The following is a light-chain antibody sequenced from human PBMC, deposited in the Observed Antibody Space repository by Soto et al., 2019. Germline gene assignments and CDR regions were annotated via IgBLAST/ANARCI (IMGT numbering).Light chain of an antibody. J-gene: IGKJ5*01. CDR2: DAS. CDR1: QSVSSSY. Sequence: EIVITQSPGTLSLSPGERATLSFRASQSVSSSYLAWYQQKPGQAPRLLIYDASSRATGIPDRFSGSGSGTDFTLTISRLEPEDFAVYYCQQHGSSRTFGQGTRLEI. CDR3: QQHGSSRT. V-gene: IGKV3-20*01.